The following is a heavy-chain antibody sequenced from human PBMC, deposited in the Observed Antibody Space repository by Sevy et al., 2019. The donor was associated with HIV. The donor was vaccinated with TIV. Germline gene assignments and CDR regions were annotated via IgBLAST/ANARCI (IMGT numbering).Heavy chain of an antibody. V-gene: IGHV4-39*01. CDR1: GGSISSSIYY. Sequence: SETLSLTCIVSGGSISSSIYYWGWIRQPPGKGLEWIGSIYYSGSTYYNPSLKRRVTISVDTSTNPFSLKLSAVTAADTAVYYCATRSTVTPLSPLYNFFESWGQGTLVTVSS. D-gene: IGHD4-17*01. J-gene: IGHJ5*01. CDR2: IYYSGST. CDR3: ATRSTVTPLSPLYNFFES.